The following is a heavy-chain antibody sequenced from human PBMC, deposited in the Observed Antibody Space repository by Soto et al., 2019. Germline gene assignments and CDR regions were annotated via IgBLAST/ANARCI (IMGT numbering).Heavy chain of an antibody. D-gene: IGHD6-19*01. J-gene: IGHJ6*02. CDR2: ISYDGSNK. CDR1: GFTFSSYA. V-gene: IGHV3-30-3*01. Sequence: QVQLVESEGGVVQPGRSLRLSCAASGFTFSSYAMHWVRQAPGKGLEWVAVISYDGSNKYYADSVKGRFTISRDNSKNTLYRHRNSLRAEDTAVYYCASRSSGWCARPYYYSGMDVSGQGTTVTVSS. CDR3: ASRSSGWCARPYYYSGMDV.